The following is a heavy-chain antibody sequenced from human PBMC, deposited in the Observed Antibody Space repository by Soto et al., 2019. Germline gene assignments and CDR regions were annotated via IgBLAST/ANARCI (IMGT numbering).Heavy chain of an antibody. CDR3: AKVDRYSSGWSYYAPEYYYYGMDV. J-gene: IGHJ6*02. CDR2: ISGSGDDT. D-gene: IGHD6-19*01. CDR1: GFTFSTYA. V-gene: IGHV3-23*01. Sequence: EVQLLESGGGLVQPGGSLRLSCAASGFTFSTYALSWVRQSPGTGLEWVSAISGSGDDTYYTHSVKGRFTISRDNSKNTLSLQMDRLRVEDTATYYCAKVDRYSSGWSYYAPEYYYYGMDVWGQWTTVTVSS.